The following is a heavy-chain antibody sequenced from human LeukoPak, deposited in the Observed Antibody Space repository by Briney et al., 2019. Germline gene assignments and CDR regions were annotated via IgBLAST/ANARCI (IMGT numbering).Heavy chain of an antibody. CDR1: GFTFSSYA. D-gene: IGHD4-17*01. J-gene: IGHJ3*02. CDR3: AREEAVKAFDI. Sequence: PGGSLRLSCAASGFTFSSYAMSWIRQPPGKGLEWIGEINHSGSTNYNPSLKSRVTISVDTSKNQFSLKLSSVTAADTAVYYCAREEAVKAFDIWGQGTMVTVSS. V-gene: IGHV4-34*01. CDR2: INHSGST.